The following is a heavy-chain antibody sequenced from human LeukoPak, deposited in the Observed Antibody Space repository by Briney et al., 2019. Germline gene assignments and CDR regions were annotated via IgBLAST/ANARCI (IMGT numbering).Heavy chain of an antibody. V-gene: IGHV1-8*03. D-gene: IGHD1-26*01. CDR1: GYTFTRYD. Sequence: ASAKVSCKASGYTFTRYDIHWVRQANGRGLEWMGWINPNSGSTGYSQKFRGRVTFTTDTSISAAYLELSSLKSEDTALYYCARGRSGTHLLAESDYWGQGTLVIASS. J-gene: IGHJ4*02. CDR2: INPNSGST. CDR3: ARGRSGTHLLAESDY.